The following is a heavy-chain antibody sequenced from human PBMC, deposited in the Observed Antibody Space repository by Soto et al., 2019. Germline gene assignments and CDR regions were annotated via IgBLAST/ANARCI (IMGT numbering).Heavy chain of an antibody. J-gene: IGHJ4*02. CDR2: MNPNSGNT. D-gene: IGHD3-10*01. CDR1: GYTFTSYD. CDR3: TIGYDYGSGSYYRFDY. Sequence: QVQLVQSGAEVKKPGASVKVSCKASGYTFTSYDINWVRQATGQGLEWMGWMNPNSGNTGYAQKFQGRVTMTRNTXIIXAYMERSSLRAEVTAVYYCTIGYDYGSGSYYRFDYWGQGTLGPVSS. V-gene: IGHV1-8*01.